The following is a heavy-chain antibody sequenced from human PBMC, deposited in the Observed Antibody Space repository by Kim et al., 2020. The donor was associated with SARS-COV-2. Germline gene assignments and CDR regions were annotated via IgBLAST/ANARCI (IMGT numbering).Heavy chain of an antibody. J-gene: IGHJ4*02. V-gene: IGHV1-18*01. CDR1: GYPFKTFG. Sequence: ASVKVSCQASGYPFKTFGIVWVRQTPGQGLEGMGWSSPQNGNTEYAQNLQGRVTMTIDTSTTTAYMELSDLTFHDTAVYYCARDAVGVAAQDWGQGTLVT. CDR3: ARDAVGVAAQD. CDR2: SSPQNGNT. D-gene: IGHD2-21*01.